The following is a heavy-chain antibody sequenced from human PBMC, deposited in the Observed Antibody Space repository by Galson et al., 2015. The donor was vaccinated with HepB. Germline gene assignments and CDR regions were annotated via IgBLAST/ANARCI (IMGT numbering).Heavy chain of an antibody. V-gene: IGHV3-30-3*01. D-gene: IGHD5-18*01. J-gene: IGHJ4*02. CDR2: ISYDGSNK. CDR3: ARDRMEIQLWLMVFDY. CDR1: GFTFSSYA. Sequence: SLRLSCAASGFTFSSYAMHWVRQAPGKGLEWVAVISYDGSNKYYADSVKGRFTISRDNSKNTLYLQMNSLRAEDTAVYYCARDRMEIQLWLMVFDYWGQGTLVTVSS.